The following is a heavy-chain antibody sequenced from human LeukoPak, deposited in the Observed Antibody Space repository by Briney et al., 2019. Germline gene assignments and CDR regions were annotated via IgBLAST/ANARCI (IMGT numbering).Heavy chain of an antibody. CDR3: ASLGSGSSRIIDFDY. D-gene: IGHD3-10*01. CDR1: GHTFTTYY. J-gene: IGHJ4*02. V-gene: IGHV1-46*01. Sequence: ASVKVSCKASGHTFTTYYMHWVRQAPGQGLEWMGIIDPSGGGTNYAQKFQGRVTMTRDTSTSTVYMELGSLRSEDTAVYYCASLGSGSSRIIDFDYWGQGTLVTVSS. CDR2: IDPSGGGT.